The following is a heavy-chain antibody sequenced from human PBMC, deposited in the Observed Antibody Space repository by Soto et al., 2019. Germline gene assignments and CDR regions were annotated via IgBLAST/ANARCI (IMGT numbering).Heavy chain of an antibody. Sequence: GGSLRLSCAASGFTFDDYAMHWVRQAPGKGLEWVSGISWNSGSIGYADSVKGRFTISRDNAKNSLYLQMNSLRAEDTALYYCAKEWAAAGYSGSYYYYYYGMDVWGQGTTVTVSS. CDR2: ISWNSGSI. CDR3: AKEWAAAGYSGSYYYYYYGMDV. CDR1: GFTFDDYA. D-gene: IGHD1-26*01. J-gene: IGHJ6*02. V-gene: IGHV3-9*01.